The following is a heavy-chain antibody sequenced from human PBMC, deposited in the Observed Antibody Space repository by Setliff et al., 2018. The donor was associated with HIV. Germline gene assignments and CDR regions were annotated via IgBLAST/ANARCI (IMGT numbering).Heavy chain of an antibody. Sequence: SETLSLTCSVSGGSMKNYYWGWIRQPPGKGLEWIGHIHFCGGTYYDPSLKSRLTISKDTSKNQFSLNLTSVTATDTAVYYCVRRRTGPGGVFDYWGQGTLVTVSS. CDR2: IHFCGGT. CDR1: GGSMKNYY. D-gene: IGHD3-3*01. V-gene: IGHV4-39*01. CDR3: VRRRTGPGGVFDY. J-gene: IGHJ4*02.